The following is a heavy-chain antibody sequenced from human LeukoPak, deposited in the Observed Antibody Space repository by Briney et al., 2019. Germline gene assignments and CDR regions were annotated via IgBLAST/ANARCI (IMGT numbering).Heavy chain of an antibody. CDR3: AKGLSGYYYGSGDV. V-gene: IGHV3-30*18. Sequence: GGSLRLSCAASAFTFSSYGMHWVRQAPGKGLEWVAVISYDGSNKYYADSAKGRFTISRDNSKNTLYLQMNSLRVEDTAVYYCAKGLSGYYYGSGDVWGKGTTVSVSS. D-gene: IGHD3-10*01. J-gene: IGHJ6*04. CDR2: ISYDGSNK. CDR1: AFTFSSYG.